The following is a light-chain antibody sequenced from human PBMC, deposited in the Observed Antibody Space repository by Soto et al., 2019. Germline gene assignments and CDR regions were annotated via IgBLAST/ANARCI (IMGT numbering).Light chain of an antibody. J-gene: IGLJ1*01. V-gene: IGLV2-8*01. CDR1: SRDGGGYNY. CDR3: SSYAGSSNV. CDR2: EVN. Sequence: QSVLTEPPSGYGSPGESVSSSCTGTSRDGGGYNYVSWYQQRPGKAPKLMIYEVNKRPSGVPDRFSGSKSGNTASLTVSGLQAEDEADYYCSSYAGSSNVFGTGTKVTVL.